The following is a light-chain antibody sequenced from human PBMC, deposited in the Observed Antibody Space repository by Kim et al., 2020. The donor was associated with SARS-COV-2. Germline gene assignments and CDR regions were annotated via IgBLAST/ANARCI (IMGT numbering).Light chain of an antibody. CDR3: NSRDSSGNHVV. CDR2: ARN. Sequence: LGPPVSIPCQGDTLRTYYASWYQQKPKQAPVLVMLARNSRPSKIPDRFSGSSSGDTASLTITGAQAEDEADYYCNSRDSSGNHVVFGGGTQLTVL. J-gene: IGLJ3*02. CDR1: TLRTYY. V-gene: IGLV3-19*01.